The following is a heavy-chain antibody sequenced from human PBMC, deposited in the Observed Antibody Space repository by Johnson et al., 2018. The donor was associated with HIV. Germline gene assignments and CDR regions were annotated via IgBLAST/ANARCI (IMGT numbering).Heavy chain of an antibody. CDR1: GFTFSSYA. Sequence: VQLVESGGGVVQPGRSLRLSCAASGFTFSSYAMHWVRQAPGKGLEWVSGISWNSGSIGYADSVKGRFTISRDNAKNSLYLQMNSLRAEDTALYYCAKSSSAYAFDIWGQGTMVTVSS. J-gene: IGHJ3*02. D-gene: IGHD6-13*01. CDR2: ISWNSGSI. V-gene: IGHV3-9*01. CDR3: AKSSSAYAFDI.